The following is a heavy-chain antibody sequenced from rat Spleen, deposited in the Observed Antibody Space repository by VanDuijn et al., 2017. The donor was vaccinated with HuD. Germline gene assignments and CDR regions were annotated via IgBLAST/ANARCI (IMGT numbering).Heavy chain of an antibody. Sequence: EVQLVESGGGLVQPGRSLKLSCAASGFTFSDYYMAWVRQTPTKGLECVAYIGPGGSNIYYRDSVKGRFTISRDDARSTLYLQMDSLKSEDTATYYCTTRTTIALFAYWGQGTLVTVSP. D-gene: IGHD1-2*01. J-gene: IGHJ3*01. V-gene: IGHV5-27*01. CDR3: TTRTTIALFAY. CDR2: IGPGGSNI. CDR1: GFTFSDYY.